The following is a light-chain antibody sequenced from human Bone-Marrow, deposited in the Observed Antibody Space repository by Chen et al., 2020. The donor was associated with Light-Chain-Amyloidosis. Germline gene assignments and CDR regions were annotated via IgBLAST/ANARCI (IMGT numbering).Light chain of an antibody. CDR2: RDT. CDR1: DLPTKY. V-gene: IGLV3-25*03. Sequence: SYELTQPPSVSGSPGQTARITCSGDDLPTKYAYWYQKKPGQAPVLVIHRDTERPSGISERFSGPSSGTKATLTIRGVKAEDEDDYHCKSAGSSSPYEVIFGGGTKLTVL. CDR3: KSAGSSSPYEVI. J-gene: IGLJ2*01.